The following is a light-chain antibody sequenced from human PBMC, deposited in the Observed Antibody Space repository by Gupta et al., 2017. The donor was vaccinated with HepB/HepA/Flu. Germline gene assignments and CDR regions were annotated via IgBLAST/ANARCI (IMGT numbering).Light chain of an antibody. Sequence: STLPQPAPVSGSPGQSTTISCTGTSSDVGVYNYAHWYQQHPVKAPKLLIYDVTNRPSGVSNRFSGSKNGNSASLTISGLQDEDEADYYCSSYTSNSAYVFGTGTKVTVL. CDR1: SSDVGVYNY. CDR3: SSYTSNSAYV. V-gene: IGLV2-14*03. J-gene: IGLJ1*01. CDR2: DVT.